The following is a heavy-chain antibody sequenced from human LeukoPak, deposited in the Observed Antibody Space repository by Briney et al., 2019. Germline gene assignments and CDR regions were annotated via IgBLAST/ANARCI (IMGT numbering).Heavy chain of an antibody. CDR2: IRSSDSFT. V-gene: IGHV3-23*01. Sequence: AGGSLRLSCVASGLNFSSYTMAWVRQAPGKGLEWISAIRSSDSFTYYADSVKGRCTISRDNSKNTLFLEMNSLRADDTAIYYCAKERDDYGYPDAFNIWRQGTMVTVSS. J-gene: IGHJ3*02. D-gene: IGHD4-17*01. CDR1: GLNFSSYT. CDR3: AKERDDYGYPDAFNI.